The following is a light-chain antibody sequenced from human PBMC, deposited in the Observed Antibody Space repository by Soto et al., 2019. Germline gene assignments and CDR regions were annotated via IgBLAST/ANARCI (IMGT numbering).Light chain of an antibody. Sequence: DIQMPQSPSSLSASVGYRVTISCRSSQHISTYLNWYQHKPGKAPKLLVYAASTLQSGVPSRFSGSGSGTDFRLTISSLQPEDFATYYCQQSATIPRTFGQGTKV. J-gene: IGKJ1*01. CDR3: QQSATIPRT. V-gene: IGKV1-39*01. CDR2: AAS. CDR1: QHISTY.